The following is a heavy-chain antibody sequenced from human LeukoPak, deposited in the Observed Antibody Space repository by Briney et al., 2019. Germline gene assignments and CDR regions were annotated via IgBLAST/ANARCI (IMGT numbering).Heavy chain of an antibody. D-gene: IGHD2-2*01. Sequence: PSETLSLTCTVSGGSISSTSYYWGWIRQPPGKGLEWIGSIYYSGSTYYNPSLKSRVTISVDRSKNQFSLKLSSVTAADTAVYYCARGLRYQLLSYAFDIWGQGTMVTVSS. V-gene: IGHV4-39*07. CDR2: IYYSGST. CDR1: GGSISSTSYY. CDR3: ARGLRYQLLSYAFDI. J-gene: IGHJ3*02.